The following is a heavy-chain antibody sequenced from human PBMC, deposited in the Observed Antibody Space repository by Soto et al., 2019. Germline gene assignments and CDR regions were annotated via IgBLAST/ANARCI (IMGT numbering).Heavy chain of an antibody. D-gene: IGHD3-10*01. CDR1: GGSISRYY. J-gene: IGHJ4*02. CDR3: FSNNYGSASTYSDY. Sequence: PSETLSVTCTVSGGSISRYYWSWIRQPPGKGLEWIGYIYYSGSTNYNPSLKSRVTISVDTSKNQFSLKLNSMTAADTAVYYCFSNNYGSASTYSDYRGQG. V-gene: IGHV4-59*08. CDR2: IYYSGST.